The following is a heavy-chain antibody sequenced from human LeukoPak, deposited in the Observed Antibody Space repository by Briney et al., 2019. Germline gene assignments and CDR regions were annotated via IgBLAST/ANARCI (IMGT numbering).Heavy chain of an antibody. D-gene: IGHD2-2*01. CDR2: IYSGGST. CDR1: GFTVSSNY. CDR3: ARVGVVPAAIPDGFDI. J-gene: IGHJ3*02. Sequence: GGSLRLSCAASGFTVSSNYMSWVRQAPGKGLEWVSVIYSGGSTYYADSVKGRFTISRDNSKNTLYLQMNSLTAEDTAVHYCARVGVVPAAIPDGFDIWGQGTMVTVSS. V-gene: IGHV3-53*01.